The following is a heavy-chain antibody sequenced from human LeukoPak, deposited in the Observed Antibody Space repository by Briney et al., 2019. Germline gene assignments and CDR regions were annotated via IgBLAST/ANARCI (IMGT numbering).Heavy chain of an antibody. CDR2: FDPEENKR. V-gene: IGHV1-24*01. Sequence: ASVKVSCKVSGYTLTELCIHWVRQAPGKGLEWMGGFDPEENKRIYAQKFKGRVTMTEDTSTDTAHMELSSLRFEDTAVYFCAKGPPGSDNDWYFDLWGRGTLVTVSS. J-gene: IGHJ2*01. CDR3: AKGPPGSDNDWYFDL. D-gene: IGHD6-19*01. CDR1: GYTLTELC.